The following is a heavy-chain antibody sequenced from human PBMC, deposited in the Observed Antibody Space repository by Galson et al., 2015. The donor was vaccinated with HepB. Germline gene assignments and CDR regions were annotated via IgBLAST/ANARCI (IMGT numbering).Heavy chain of an antibody. D-gene: IGHD2-21*02. J-gene: IGHJ6*02. V-gene: IGHV3-11*01. Sequence: SLRLSCAASGFTFSDYYMSWIRRAPGKGLEWVSYISSSGSTIYYADSVKGRFTISRDNAKNSLYLQMNSLRAEDTAVYYCARVDTGFRRGDMDVWGQGTTVTVSS. CDR2: ISSSGSTI. CDR3: ARVDTGFRRGDMDV. CDR1: GFTFSDYY.